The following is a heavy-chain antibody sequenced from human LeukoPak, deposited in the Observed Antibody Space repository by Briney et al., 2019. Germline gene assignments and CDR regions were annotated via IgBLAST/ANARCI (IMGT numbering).Heavy chain of an antibody. Sequence: GESLKISCKGSGCRFTSYWIGWVRQMPGKGLEWMGIIYPGDSDTRYSPSFQGQVTISADRSINTAYLQWSSLKASDTAMYYCARRSSHGGYYYIDYWGQGTLVTVSS. CDR3: ARRSSHGGYYYIDY. CDR1: GCRFTSYW. CDR2: IYPGDSDT. D-gene: IGHD3-10*01. J-gene: IGHJ4*02. V-gene: IGHV5-51*01.